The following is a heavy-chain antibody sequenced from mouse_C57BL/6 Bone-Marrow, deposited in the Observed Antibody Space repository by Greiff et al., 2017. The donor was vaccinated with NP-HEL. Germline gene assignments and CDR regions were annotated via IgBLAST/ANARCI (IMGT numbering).Heavy chain of an antibody. Sequence: QVQLQQSGAELVRPGTSVKVSCKASGYAFTNYLIEWVKQRPGQGLEWIGVINPGSGGTNYNEKFKGKATLTVDKSSSTAYMQLSSLTSEDSAVYYCARFPDYDDYAMDYWGQGTSVTVSS. D-gene: IGHD2-4*01. V-gene: IGHV1-54*01. CDR1: GYAFTNYL. CDR3: ARFPDYDDYAMDY. CDR2: INPGSGGT. J-gene: IGHJ4*01.